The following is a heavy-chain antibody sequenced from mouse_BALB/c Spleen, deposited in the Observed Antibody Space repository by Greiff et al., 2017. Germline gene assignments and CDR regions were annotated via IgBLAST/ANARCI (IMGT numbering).Heavy chain of an antibody. CDR1: GYSITSDYA. CDR2: ISYSGST. Sequence: EVKLVESGPGLVKPSQSLSLTCTVTGYSITSDYAWNWIRQFPGNKLEWMGYISYSGSTSYNPSLKSRISITRDTSKNQFFLQLNSVTTEDTATYYCAREGDSSGFLFAYWGQGTLVTVSA. V-gene: IGHV3-2*02. CDR3: AREGDSSGFLFAY. J-gene: IGHJ3*01. D-gene: IGHD3-2*01.